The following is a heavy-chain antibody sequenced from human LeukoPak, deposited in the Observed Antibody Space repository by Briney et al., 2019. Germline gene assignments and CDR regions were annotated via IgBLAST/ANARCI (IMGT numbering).Heavy chain of an antibody. J-gene: IGHJ1*01. V-gene: IGHV4-38-2*02. Sequence: TSETLSLTCTVSGYSISSGYYWGWIRQPPGQGLEFIGSIYHIGNTFYNPSLKSRVTISVDTSKNQFSLKLSSVTAADTAVYYCATSAYYYGSGSPLQHWGQGTLVTVSS. CDR1: GYSISSGYY. D-gene: IGHD3-10*01. CDR3: ATSAYYYGSGSPLQH. CDR2: IYHIGNT.